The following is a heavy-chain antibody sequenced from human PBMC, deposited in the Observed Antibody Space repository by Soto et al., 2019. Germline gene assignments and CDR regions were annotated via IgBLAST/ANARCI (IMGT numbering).Heavy chain of an antibody. CDR3: ARVGGSDTFDY. J-gene: IGHJ4*02. CDR1: GGTFSSYT. D-gene: IGHD1-26*01. V-gene: IGHV1-69*02. CDR2: IIPILGIA. Sequence: QVQLVQSGAEVKKPGSSVKVSCKASGGTFSSYTISWVRQAPGQGLEWMGRIIPILGIANYAQKFQGRVTITADKSTSTAYMELSSLRSEDTAVYSCARVGGSDTFDYWGQGTLVTVSS.